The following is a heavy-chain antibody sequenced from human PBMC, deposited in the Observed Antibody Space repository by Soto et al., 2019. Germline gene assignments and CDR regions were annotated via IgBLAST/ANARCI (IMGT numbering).Heavy chain of an antibody. CDR2: IYTGGSI. CDR1: GGSLSNYY. D-gene: IGHD3-22*01. J-gene: IGHJ5*02. V-gene: IGHV4-4*07. CDR3: ARDLDSSGFSPDWFDP. Sequence: SETLSLSCTVSGGSLSNYYWSWIRQPTGKGLEWIGRIYTGGSINYNPSLKSRVTMSVDTSKQQFSLKLTSVTAADTAVYYCARDLDSSGFSPDWFDPWGQGTLDTVSS.